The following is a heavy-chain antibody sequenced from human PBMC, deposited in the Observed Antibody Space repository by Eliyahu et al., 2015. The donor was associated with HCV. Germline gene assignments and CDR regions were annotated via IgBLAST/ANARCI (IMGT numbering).Heavy chain of an antibody. D-gene: IGHD5-12*01. V-gene: IGHV1-69*01. CDR3: TGGDVDAVATIPDTWFGP. CDR1: GGNFNKXX. J-gene: IGHJ5*02. CDR2: LFPIFGAA. Sequence: QVQLVQSGXEMKKPGSSLRXSCKASGGNFNKXXFSWVRQAPGQGLEWMGGLFPIFGAAEYPQKFQGRVTITADDSISTVYMDLSSLRPDDTGIYYCTGGDVDAVATIPDTWFGPWGQGTLVTVSS.